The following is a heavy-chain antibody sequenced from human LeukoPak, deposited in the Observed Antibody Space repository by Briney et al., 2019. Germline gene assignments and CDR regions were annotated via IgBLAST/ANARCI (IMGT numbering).Heavy chain of an antibody. J-gene: IGHJ4*02. CDR3: ARVNYYDSSGYYPTIFDY. D-gene: IGHD3-22*01. CDR2: IYYSGST. V-gene: IGHV4-30-4*08. CDR1: GGSISSGGYY. Sequence: SETLSLTCTVSGGSISSGGYYWSWIRQHPGKGLEWIGYIYYSGSTYYNPSLKSRVTISVDTSKNQFSLKLSSVTAADTAVYYCARVNYYDSSGYYPTIFDYWGQGTLVTVSS.